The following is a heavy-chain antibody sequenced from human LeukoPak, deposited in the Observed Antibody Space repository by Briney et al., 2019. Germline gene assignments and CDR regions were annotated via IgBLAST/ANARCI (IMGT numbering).Heavy chain of an antibody. D-gene: IGHD6-13*01. V-gene: IGHV3-48*02. Sequence: GGSLRLSCAASGFTFSSYGMHWVRQAPGKGLEWVSYISSSSSTIYYADSVKGRFTISRDNAKNSLYLQMNSLRDEDTAVYYCARDGIAVAIKNWFDPWGQGTLVTVSS. CDR2: ISSSSSTI. J-gene: IGHJ5*02. CDR3: ARDGIAVAIKNWFDP. CDR1: GFTFSSYG.